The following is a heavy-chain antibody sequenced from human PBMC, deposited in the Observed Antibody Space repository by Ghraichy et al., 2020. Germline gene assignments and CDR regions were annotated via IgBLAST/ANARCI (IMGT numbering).Heavy chain of an antibody. CDR1: GFTFSIYA. CDR2: FSTYGGPT. J-gene: IGHJ4*02. CDR3: VKDKGSIIRDFDY. V-gene: IGHV3-64D*06. Sequence: GGSLRLSCSASGFTFSIYAMHWVRQAPGKGLEYVSGFSTYGGPTYYADSVRGRFTIYKDNSKNTLYLQMNRLTPEDTAVYYCVKDKGSIIRDFDYWGQGTRVSVSS. D-gene: IGHD3-3*01.